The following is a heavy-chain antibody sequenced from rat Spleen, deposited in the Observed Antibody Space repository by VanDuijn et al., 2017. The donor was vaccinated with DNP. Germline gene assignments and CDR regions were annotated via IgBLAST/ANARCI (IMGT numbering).Heavy chain of an antibody. CDR3: ASSMGTYYPYYFDY. D-gene: IGHD1-12*02. CDR2: ISTGGGNT. CDR1: GFTFSDYY. V-gene: IGHV5S23*01. J-gene: IGHJ2*01. Sequence: EVQLVESGGGFVQPGRSLKLSCVASGFTFSDYYMAWVRQAPTKGLEWVASISTGGGNTYYRDSVKGRFTVSRDNAKNTQYLQMDSLRSEETATYYCASSMGTYYPYYFDYWGQGVMVTVSS.